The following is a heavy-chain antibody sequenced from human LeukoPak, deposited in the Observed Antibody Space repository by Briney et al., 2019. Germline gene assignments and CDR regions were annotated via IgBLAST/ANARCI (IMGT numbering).Heavy chain of an antibody. CDR1: GFTFSSYA. Sequence: GGALRLSCAASGFTFSSYAMSWVRQAPGKGVEGVSAISGSGGSTYYADSVKGRFTISRENSKKTLYLQMNSLRADDTAVYYCAKVHEKEGSIDYWGQGTLVTVSS. D-gene: IGHD3-10*01. J-gene: IGHJ4*02. CDR3: AKVHEKEGSIDY. CDR2: ISGSGGST. V-gene: IGHV3-23*01.